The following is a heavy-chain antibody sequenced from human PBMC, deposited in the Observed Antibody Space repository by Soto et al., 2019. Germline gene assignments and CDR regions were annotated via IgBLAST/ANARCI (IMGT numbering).Heavy chain of an antibody. CDR1: GFTFSHYG. Sequence: QVQLVESGGGVVQPGRSLRLSCAASGFTFSHYGIDWVRQAPGKGLEWVAGVWYDGSKQYYADSVKGRFTVFRDNSKNTVYLQMHSLRPEDTAVYYCARDHDRSGHFSYFVSLGQGILVTFSS. CDR2: VWYDGSKQ. D-gene: IGHD3-22*01. J-gene: IGHJ4*02. CDR3: ARDHDRSGHFSYFVS. V-gene: IGHV3-33*01.